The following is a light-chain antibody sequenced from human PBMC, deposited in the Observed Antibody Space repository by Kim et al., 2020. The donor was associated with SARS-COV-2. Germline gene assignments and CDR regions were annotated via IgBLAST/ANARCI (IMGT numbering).Light chain of an antibody. Sequence: DIVMTQTPLSLPVTPGEPASISCRSSRSLFDRNDGNTYLDWYVQKPGQSPQLLIYTLSYRPSGVPDRFSGSGSGTYFTLKISRVEAEDVGLYYCMQRIEFPYTFGPGTKLEI. CDR3: MQRIEFPYT. V-gene: IGKV2-40*01. CDR1: RSLFDRNDGNTY. CDR2: TLS. J-gene: IGKJ2*01.